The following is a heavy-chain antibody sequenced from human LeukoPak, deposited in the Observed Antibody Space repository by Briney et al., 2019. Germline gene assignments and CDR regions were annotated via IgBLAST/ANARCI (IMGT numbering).Heavy chain of an antibody. CDR2: IYYSGST. V-gene: IGHV4-59*01. Sequence: SETLSLTCTVSDASLSSYYWSWIRQPPGEGLEWIGYIYYSGSTHYKPSLKSRVTISVDTSKNQFSLKLSSVTAADTAVYYCASLGGSGRYSDAFDIWGQGTMVTVSS. D-gene: IGHD1-26*01. CDR1: DASLSSYY. J-gene: IGHJ3*02. CDR3: ASLGGSGRYSDAFDI.